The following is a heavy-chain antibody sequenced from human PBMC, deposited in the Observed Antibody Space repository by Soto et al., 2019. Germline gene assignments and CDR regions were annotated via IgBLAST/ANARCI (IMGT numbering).Heavy chain of an antibody. CDR1: GGSFSGYY. V-gene: IGHV4-34*01. D-gene: IGHD2-15*01. Sequence: QVQLQQWGAGLLKPSETLSLTCAVYGGSFSGYYWSWIRQPPGKVLEWIGEINHSGSTNYNPSLKRRVDISVDTSKNQFSLKLSSVTAADTAVYYCARGGYCSGGSCYRYWYFDLWGSGPLVTVSS. CDR2: INHSGST. CDR3: ARGGYCSGGSCYRYWYFDL. J-gene: IGHJ2*01.